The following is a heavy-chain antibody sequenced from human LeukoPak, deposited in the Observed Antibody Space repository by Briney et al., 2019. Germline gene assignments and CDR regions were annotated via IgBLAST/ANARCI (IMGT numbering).Heavy chain of an antibody. CDR1: GFTFSSYA. V-gene: IGHV3-23*01. D-gene: IGHD4-17*01. J-gene: IGHJ4*02. CDR2: TSGSGGST. Sequence: QPGGSLSLSCAASGFTFSSYAMSWVRQAPGRGLEWVSATSGSGGSTYYADSVKGRFTISRDNSKNTLYLQMNSLRAEDTAVYYCAKKMTTVITFDYWGQGTLVTVSS. CDR3: AKKMTTVITFDY.